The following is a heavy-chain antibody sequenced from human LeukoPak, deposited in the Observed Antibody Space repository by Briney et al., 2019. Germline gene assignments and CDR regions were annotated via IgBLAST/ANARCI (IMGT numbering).Heavy chain of an antibody. CDR3: ATGNRYYYDSSDV. D-gene: IGHD3-22*01. CDR2: IYYSGST. J-gene: IGHJ3*01. CDR1: GGSFSGYY. V-gene: IGHV4-39*01. Sequence: TSETLSLTCAVYGGSFSGYYWGWIRQPPGKGLEWIGSIYYSGSTYYNPSLKSRVTISVDTSKNQFSLKLSSVTAADTAVYYCATGNRYYYDSSDVWGQGTMVTVSS.